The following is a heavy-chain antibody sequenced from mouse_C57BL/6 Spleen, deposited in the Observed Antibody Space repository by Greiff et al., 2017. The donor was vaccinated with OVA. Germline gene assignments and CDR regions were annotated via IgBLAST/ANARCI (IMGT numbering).Heavy chain of an antibody. V-gene: IGHV1-81*01. Sequence: VQLQQSGAELARPGASVKLSCKASGYTFTSYGISWVKQRTGQGLEWIGEIYPRSGYTSYNEKFKGKATLTADKSSSTASMELRSLTYEDSAVYICANYYGKDAMDYWGKGTSVTVSS. CDR3: ANYYGKDAMDY. CDR2: IYPRSGYT. D-gene: IGHD1-1*01. CDR1: GYTFTSYG. J-gene: IGHJ4*01.